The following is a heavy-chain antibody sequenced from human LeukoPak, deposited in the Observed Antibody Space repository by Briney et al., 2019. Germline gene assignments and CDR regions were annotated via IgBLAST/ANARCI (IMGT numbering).Heavy chain of an antibody. D-gene: IGHD2-2*01. J-gene: IGHJ4*02. CDR2: INPHSGGT. CDR1: GGTFSSYA. Sequence: ASVKVSCKASGGTFSSYAISWVRQAPGQGLEWMGWINPHSGGTNYAQKFQGGVTMTRDTSITTAYMELSSLRSDDTAVYYCARDHCSSTSCYGYFDYWGQGTLVTVSS. V-gene: IGHV1-2*02. CDR3: ARDHCSSTSCYGYFDY.